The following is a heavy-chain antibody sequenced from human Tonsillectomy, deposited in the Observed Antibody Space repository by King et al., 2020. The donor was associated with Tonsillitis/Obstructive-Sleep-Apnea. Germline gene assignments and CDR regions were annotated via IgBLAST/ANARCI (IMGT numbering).Heavy chain of an antibody. V-gene: IGHV3-30-3*01. Sequence: VQLVESGGGVVQPGRSLRLSCAASGFIFSTYAMHWVRQAPGKGLEWVAVMSYDGGNTLYADSVKGRFTISRDNSKNTLYPQLNSLRPEDTAVYYCAAGGVLAGYLPLFYWGQGTLVTVSS. CDR3: AAGGVLAGYLPLFY. D-gene: IGHD3-9*01. CDR1: GFIFSTYA. J-gene: IGHJ4*02. CDR2: MSYDGGNT.